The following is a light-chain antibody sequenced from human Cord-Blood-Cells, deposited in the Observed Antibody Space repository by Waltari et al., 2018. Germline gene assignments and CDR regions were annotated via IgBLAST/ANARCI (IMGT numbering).Light chain of an antibody. J-gene: IGKJ1*01. CDR3: QQRSNWRT. CDR1: QSVSSY. Sequence: EIVLTQSPATLSLSPGERATLSCRASQSVSSYLAWYQQKPGQAPRLLIYDASNRATGIPARVSGSGSGTDFTLPISSLEPEDFAVYYCQQRSNWRTFGQGTKVEIK. V-gene: IGKV3-11*01. CDR2: DAS.